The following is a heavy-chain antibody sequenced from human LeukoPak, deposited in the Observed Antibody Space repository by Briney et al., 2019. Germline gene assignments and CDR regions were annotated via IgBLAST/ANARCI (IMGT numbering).Heavy chain of an antibody. D-gene: IGHD2-2*01. CDR2: ISSRSSHI. J-gene: IGHJ4*02. Sequence: GGSLRLSCAASGFTFSSYSMNWVRQAPGKGLEWVSSISSRSSHIFYADSVKGRFTVSRDNAKNSLYLQMSSLRAEDTAVYYCAKVGGSIVVVPAAPIGYWGRGTLVTVSS. V-gene: IGHV3-21*01. CDR3: AKVGGSIVVVPAAPIGY. CDR1: GFTFSSYS.